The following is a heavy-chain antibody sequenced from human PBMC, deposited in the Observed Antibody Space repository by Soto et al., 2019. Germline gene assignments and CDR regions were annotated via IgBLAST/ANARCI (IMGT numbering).Heavy chain of an antibody. D-gene: IGHD1-7*01. J-gene: IGHJ6*02. CDR3: ARGPQHYPNWNYGYYYYGMDV. CDR1: GDRVSSNRSA. Sequence: TLSITCARSGDRVSSNRSAWNCIRQSPSRGLEWLGRTYYRSKWYNDYAVSVKSRITINPDTSKNQFSLQLNSVTPEDTAVYYCARGPQHYPNWNYGYYYYGMDVWGQGTTVTVSS. CDR2: TYYRSKWYN. V-gene: IGHV6-1*01.